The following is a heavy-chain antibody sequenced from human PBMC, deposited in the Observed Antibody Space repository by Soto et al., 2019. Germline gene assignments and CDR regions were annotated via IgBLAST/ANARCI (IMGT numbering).Heavy chain of an antibody. D-gene: IGHD6-19*01. V-gene: IGHV4-4*02. CDR3: SKVSVAGTYRFDS. CDR1: GVSITSTNW. CDR2: IFHLGNT. Sequence: SETLSLTCDVSGVSITSTNWWSWVRQPPGRGLEWIGEIFHLGNTNYNPSLKSRVTLSIDKSKNQFSLKVSSVTAADTAVYYCSKVSVAGTYRFDSWGQGTLVTVSS. J-gene: IGHJ4*02.